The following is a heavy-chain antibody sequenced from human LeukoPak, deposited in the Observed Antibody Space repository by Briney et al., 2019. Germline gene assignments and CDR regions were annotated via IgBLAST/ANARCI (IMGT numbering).Heavy chain of an antibody. CDR3: ARVLRYFDWTSEYNWFDP. CDR2: IYTSGST. Sequence: SETLSLTCTVSGGSISSYYWSWIRQPAGKGLEWIGRIYTSGSTNYNPSLKSRVTVSVDTSKNQFSLKLSSVTAADTAVYYCARVLRYFDWTSEYNWFDPWGQGTLVTVSS. V-gene: IGHV4-4*07. CDR1: GGSISSYY. J-gene: IGHJ5*02. D-gene: IGHD3-9*01.